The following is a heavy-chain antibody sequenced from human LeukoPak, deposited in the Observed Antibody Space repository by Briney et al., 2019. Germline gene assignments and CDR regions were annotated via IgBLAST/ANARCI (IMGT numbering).Heavy chain of an antibody. CDR3: ARGADILTGYVTFDY. D-gene: IGHD3-9*01. CDR1: GFTFSSFS. Sequence: GGSLRLSYAASGFTFSSFSMNWVRQAPGKGLEWVSSISSSSSYIYYADSVKGRFTISRDNAKNSLYLQMNSLRAEDTAVYYCARGADILTGYVTFDYWGQGSLVTVSS. V-gene: IGHV3-21*01. CDR2: ISSSSSYI. J-gene: IGHJ4*02.